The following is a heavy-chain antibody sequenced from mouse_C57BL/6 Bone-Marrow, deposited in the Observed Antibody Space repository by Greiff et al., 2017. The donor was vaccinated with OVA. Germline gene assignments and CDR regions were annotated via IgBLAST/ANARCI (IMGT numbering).Heavy chain of an antibody. D-gene: IGHD1-1*01. CDR1: GFTFSSYA. Sequence: DVMLVESGEGLVKPGGSLKLSCAASGFTFSSYAMSWVRQTPEKRLEWVAYISSGCDYIYYADTVKGRFTISRDNARNTLYLQMSSLKSEDTAMYYCTIYGRWYFDVWGTGTTVTVSS. CDR2: ISSGCDYI. J-gene: IGHJ1*03. CDR3: TIYGRWYFDV. V-gene: IGHV5-9-1*02.